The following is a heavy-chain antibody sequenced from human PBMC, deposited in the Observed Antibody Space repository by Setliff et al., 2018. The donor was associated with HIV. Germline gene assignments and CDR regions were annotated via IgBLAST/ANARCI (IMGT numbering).Heavy chain of an antibody. V-gene: IGHV1-2*02. CDR1: GYTFTGYY. J-gene: IGHJ6*03. CDR3: ARDSGSYCTNGVCPPGYYMDV. D-gene: IGHD2-8*01. CDR2: INPNSGDT. Sequence: VASVKVSCKASGYTFTGYYIHWVRQAPGQGLEWMGWINPNSGDTNYAQNFQGRVTMTRDTSISTAYMELSRLRSDDTAVYYCARDSGSYCTNGVCPPGYYMDVWGKGTTVTVSS.